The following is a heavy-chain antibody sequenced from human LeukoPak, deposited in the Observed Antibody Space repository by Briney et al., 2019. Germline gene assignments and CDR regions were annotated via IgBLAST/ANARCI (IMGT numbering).Heavy chain of an antibody. Sequence: ASVKVSCKASGYTFTGYYMHWVRQAPGQGLEWMGIINPSGGSTSYAQKFQGRVTMTRDMSTSTVYMELSSLRSEDTAVYYCARDPPSNERYSGYDYYFDYWGQGTLVTVSS. CDR1: GYTFTGYY. V-gene: IGHV1-46*01. CDR3: ARDPPSNERYSGYDYYFDY. CDR2: INPSGGST. D-gene: IGHD5-12*01. J-gene: IGHJ4*02.